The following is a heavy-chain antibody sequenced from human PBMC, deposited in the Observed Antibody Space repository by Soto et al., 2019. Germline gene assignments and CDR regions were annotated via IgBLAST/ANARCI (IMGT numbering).Heavy chain of an antibody. CDR2: IYYSGST. Sequence: QVQLQESGPGLVKPSQTLSLTCTVSGGSISSGDYYWSWIRQPPGKGLEWIGYIYYSGSTYYNPSLKSRVTISVDTSKNRFSRKLSSVTAADTAVYYCARGGVTGTITNYYFDYWGQGTLVTVSS. V-gene: IGHV4-30-4*01. J-gene: IGHJ4*02. CDR3: ARGGVTGTITNYYFDY. D-gene: IGHD1-20*01. CDR1: GGSISSGDYY.